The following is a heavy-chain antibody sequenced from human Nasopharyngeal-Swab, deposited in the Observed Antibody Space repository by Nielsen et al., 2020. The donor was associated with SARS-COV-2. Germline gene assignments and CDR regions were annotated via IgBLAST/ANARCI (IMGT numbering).Heavy chain of an antibody. CDR3: ARCSSTSCHVDY. D-gene: IGHD2-2*01. V-gene: IGHV3-21*01. J-gene: IGHJ4*02. CDR1: GFTFSSYS. Sequence: GESLKISCAASGFTFSSYSMNWVRQAPGKGLEWVSSISSSSSYIYYADSVKGRFTISRDNAKNSLYLQMNSLRAEDTAVYYCARCSSTSCHVDYWGQGTLVTVSS. CDR2: ISSSSSYI.